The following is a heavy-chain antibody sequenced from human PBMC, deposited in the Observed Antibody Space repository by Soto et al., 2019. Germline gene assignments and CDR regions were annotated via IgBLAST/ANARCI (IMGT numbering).Heavy chain of an antibody. D-gene: IGHD3-22*01. CDR1: GGSISSYY. Sequence: SETLSLTCTVSGGSISSYYWSWIRQPPGKGLEWIGYIYYSVSTNYNPSLKSRVTISVDTSKNQFSLKLSSVTAADTAVYYCARDSLGYDSSGYHYYYYYYGMDVWGQGTTVTVSS. CDR3: ARDSLGYDSSGYHYYYYYYGMDV. J-gene: IGHJ6*02. CDR2: IYYSVST. V-gene: IGHV4-59*01.